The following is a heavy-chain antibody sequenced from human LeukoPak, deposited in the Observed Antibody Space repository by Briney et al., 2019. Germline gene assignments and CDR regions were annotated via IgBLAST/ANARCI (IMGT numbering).Heavy chain of an antibody. CDR2: INHSGST. D-gene: IGHD3-22*01. J-gene: IGHJ4*02. Sequence: SETLSLTCTVSGGSISSGDYYWSWIRQPPGKGLEWIGEINHSGSTNYNPSLKSRVTISVDTSKNQFSLKLSSVTAADTAVYYCARGSLNSSGYYYYFDYWGQGTLVTVSS. V-gene: IGHV4-30-4*01. CDR3: ARGSLNSSGYYYYFDY. CDR1: GGSISSGDYY.